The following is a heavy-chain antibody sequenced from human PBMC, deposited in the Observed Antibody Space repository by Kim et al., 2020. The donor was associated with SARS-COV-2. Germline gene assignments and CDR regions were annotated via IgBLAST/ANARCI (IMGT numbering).Heavy chain of an antibody. CDR3: TRDQQWFGELFDF. V-gene: IGHV3-15*01. CDR2: IKSKTDGATT. J-gene: IGHJ5*01. D-gene: IGHD3-10*01. CDR1: GFTFNNAW. Sequence: GGSLRLFCAASGFTFNNAWMNWVRQAPGKGLEWVGRIKSKTDGATTDYAAPVKGRFTISRDDSKNTLYLQMDSLKTEDTAVYYCTRDQQWFGELFDFWG.